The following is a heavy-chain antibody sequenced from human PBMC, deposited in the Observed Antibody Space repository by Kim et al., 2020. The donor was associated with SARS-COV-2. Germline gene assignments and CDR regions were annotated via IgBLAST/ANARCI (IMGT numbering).Heavy chain of an antibody. CDR1: NASVSNYY. CDR3: AEGSSGYAY. D-gene: IGHD3-22*01. CDR2: ISYSGSA. V-gene: IGHV4-59*02. J-gene: IGHJ4*02. Sequence: SETLSLTCTVSNASVSNYYWSWIRQPPGKGLEWVGYISYSGSANYNPSLKSRVTISLDTSKNQFSLKLTSVPAADTAMYYCAEGSSGYAYWGQGSLVTVSS.